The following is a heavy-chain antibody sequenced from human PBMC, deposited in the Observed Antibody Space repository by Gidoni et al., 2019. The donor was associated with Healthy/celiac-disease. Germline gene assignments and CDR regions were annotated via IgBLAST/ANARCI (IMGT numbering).Heavy chain of an antibody. J-gene: IGHJ5*02. CDR1: GYTLPEFT. D-gene: IGHD3-10*01. Sequence: QVQLVQSGAEVKKPGASVKVSFKVSGYTLPEFTMHGVRQAPGKGLEWMGGFDPEDGETIYAQKFQGRVTMTEDTSTDTAYMELSSLRSEDTDVYYCATGYRITMVRGVTNWFDPWGQGTLVTVSS. V-gene: IGHV1-24*01. CDR3: ATGYRITMVRGVTNWFDP. CDR2: FDPEDGET.